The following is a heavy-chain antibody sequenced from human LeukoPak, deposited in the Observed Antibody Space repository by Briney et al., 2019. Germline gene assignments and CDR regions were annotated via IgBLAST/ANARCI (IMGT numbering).Heavy chain of an antibody. CDR3: ARGWELPDAFDI. D-gene: IGHD1-26*01. J-gene: IGHJ3*02. CDR1: GFTFSSYS. CDR2: ISSSSSYI. Sequence: GGSLRLSCAASGFTFSSYSMNWVRQAPGKGLEWVSSISSSSSYIYYADSVKGRFTISRDNAKNSLYLQMNSLRAEDTAVYYCARGWELPDAFDIWGQGTMVTVSS. V-gene: IGHV3-21*01.